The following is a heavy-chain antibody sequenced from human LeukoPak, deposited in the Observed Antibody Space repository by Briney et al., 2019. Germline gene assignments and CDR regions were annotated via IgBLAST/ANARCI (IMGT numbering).Heavy chain of an antibody. CDR2: ISYDGSNK. CDR1: GFTFSSYA. J-gene: IGHJ4*02. V-gene: IGHV3-30-3*01. D-gene: IGHD3-22*01. Sequence: GGSLRLSRAASGFTFSSYAMHWVRQAPGKGLEWVAVISYDGSNKYYADSVKGRFTISRDNSKNTLYLQMNSLRAEDTAVYYCARDWGRRYYDSSGYEAPTYWGQGTLVTVSS. CDR3: ARDWGRRYYDSSGYEAPTY.